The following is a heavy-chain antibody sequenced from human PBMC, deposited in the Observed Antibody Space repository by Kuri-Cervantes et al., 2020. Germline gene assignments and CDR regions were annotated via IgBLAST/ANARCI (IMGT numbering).Heavy chain of an antibody. V-gene: IGHV1-18*01. D-gene: IGHD3-22*01. CDR1: GYTFTSYG. CDR3: ARLITMIVVPPRSNAFDI. J-gene: IGHJ3*02. CDR2: ISAYNGDT. Sequence: ASVKVSCKASGYTFTSYGISWVRQAPGQGLEWMGWISAYNGDTNYAQKLQGRVTMTTDTSTSTAYMELSRLRSDDTAVYYCARLITMIVVPPRSNAFDIWGQGTMVTVSS.